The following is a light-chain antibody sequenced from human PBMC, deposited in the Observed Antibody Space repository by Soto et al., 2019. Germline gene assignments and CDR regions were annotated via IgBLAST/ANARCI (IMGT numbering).Light chain of an antibody. Sequence: DIVMTQSPLSLPVTPGAPASISCRSSQSLLHDNGYNYLDWYLQKPGQSPQLLIYLGSNRASGVPDRFSGSASGTDFTLKISRVEAEDAGIYYCMQALQAPWTFGQGTKVEIK. J-gene: IGKJ1*01. CDR1: QSLLHDNGYNY. CDR2: LGS. CDR3: MQALQAPWT. V-gene: IGKV2-28*01.